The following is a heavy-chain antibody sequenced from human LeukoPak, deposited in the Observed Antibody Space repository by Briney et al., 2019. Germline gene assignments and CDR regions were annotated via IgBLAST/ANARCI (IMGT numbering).Heavy chain of an antibody. CDR3: TRENQGVSSWDFDY. Sequence: SETLHLTCTVAGGSISSSSYYCGWIRQPPGKGLEWIESIYYSGSTYYNPSLKSRVSISVNTYKDQYPLTLNSLTAADTAVYYCTRENQGVSSWDFDYWGQGTLVTVSS. V-gene: IGHV4-39*06. CDR1: GGSISSSSYY. J-gene: IGHJ4*02. D-gene: IGHD6-13*01. CDR2: IYYSGST.